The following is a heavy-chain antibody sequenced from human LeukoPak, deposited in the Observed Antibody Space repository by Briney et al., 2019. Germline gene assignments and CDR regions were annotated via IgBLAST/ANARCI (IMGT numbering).Heavy chain of an antibody. V-gene: IGHV4-59*01. CDR3: ARQDYDSSGYYYPLDY. CDR1: GGSISSYY. CDR2: IYYSGST. J-gene: IGHJ4*02. D-gene: IGHD3-22*01. Sequence: SETLSLTCTVSGGSISSYYWSWIRQPPGKGLEWIGYIYYSGSTNYNPSLKSRVTISVDTPKNQFSLKLSSVTAADTAVYYCARQDYDSSGYYYPLDYWGQGTLVTVSS.